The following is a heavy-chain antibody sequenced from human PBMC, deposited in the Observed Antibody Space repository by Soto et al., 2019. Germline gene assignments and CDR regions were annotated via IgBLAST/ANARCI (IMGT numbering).Heavy chain of an antibody. D-gene: IGHD2-21*02. CDR3: ARSIVVVTALDY. CDR1: GYTFTGYA. V-gene: IGHV1-3*01. Sequence: ASVKVSCKASGYTFTGYAMHWVRQAPGQRLEWMGWINAGNGNTKYSQKFQGRVNITRDTSASTAYMELSSLRSEDTAVYYCARSIVVVTALDYWGQGTLVTVSS. J-gene: IGHJ4*02. CDR2: INAGNGNT.